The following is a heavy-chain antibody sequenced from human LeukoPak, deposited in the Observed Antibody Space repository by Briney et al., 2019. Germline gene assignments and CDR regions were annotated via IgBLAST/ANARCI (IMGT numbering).Heavy chain of an antibody. CDR1: GFTFSSYS. CDR2: ISSSSSTI. D-gene: IGHD6-13*01. CDR3: AIWSSSPAYYYYYMDV. Sequence: GGSLRLSCAASGFTFSSYSMNWVRQAPGKGLEWVSYISSSSSTIYYADSVKGRFTISRDNAKNSLYLQMNSLRAEDTAVYYCAIWSSSPAYYYYYMDVWGKGTTVTVSS. V-gene: IGHV3-48*01. J-gene: IGHJ6*03.